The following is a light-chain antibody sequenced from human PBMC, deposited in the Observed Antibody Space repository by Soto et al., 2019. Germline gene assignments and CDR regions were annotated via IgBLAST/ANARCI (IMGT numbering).Light chain of an antibody. J-gene: IGLJ1*01. V-gene: IGLV2-14*01. CDR1: SSDVGAYKY. CDR3: NSFTSSSTYV. CDR2: EVS. Sequence: QSALIQPASVSGSPGQSITISCTGTSSDVGAYKYVSWYQQHPGKAPKLIIYEVSNRPSGVSNRFSGSKSGNTASLTISGLQAEDETDYYCNSFTSSSTYVFGTGTKVTVL.